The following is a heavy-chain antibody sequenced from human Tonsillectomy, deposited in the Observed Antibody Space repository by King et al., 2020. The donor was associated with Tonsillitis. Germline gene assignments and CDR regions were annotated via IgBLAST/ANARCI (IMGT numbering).Heavy chain of an antibody. Sequence: VQLVESGAEVKKPGASVKVSCKASGYTFTNYGISWVRQAPGQGLEWMGWISAYNGNTNYAQKFQGRVTMTTHTSTSTAYLDLRSLRSDDTAVYYCARNLWGQLVLGYWGQGTLVTVSS. D-gene: IGHD6-6*01. CDR3: ARNLWGQLVLGY. V-gene: IGHV1-18*01. CDR2: ISAYNGNT. J-gene: IGHJ4*02. CDR1: GYTFTNYG.